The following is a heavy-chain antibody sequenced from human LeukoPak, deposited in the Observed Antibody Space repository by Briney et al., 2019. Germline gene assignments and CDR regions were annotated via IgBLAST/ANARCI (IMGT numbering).Heavy chain of an antibody. Sequence: RGSLRLSCAASGFTVSSNYMTWVRQAPGKGLEWVSVIHKSAITYYADTVKGRFTISRDNSKNTLYLQMNSLRAEDTAVYYCAKADYYYYMDVWGKGTTVTVSS. CDR3: AKADYYYYMDV. J-gene: IGHJ6*03. CDR1: GFTVSSNY. CDR2: IHKSAIT. V-gene: IGHV3-53*01.